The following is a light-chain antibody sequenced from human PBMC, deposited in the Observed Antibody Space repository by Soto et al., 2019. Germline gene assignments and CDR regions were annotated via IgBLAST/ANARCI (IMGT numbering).Light chain of an antibody. CDR3: QRSYSTPPT. CDR2: AAS. V-gene: IGKV1-39*01. CDR1: QSISNF. J-gene: IGKJ1*01. Sequence: DIQMTQSPSSLSASVGDRVTITCRAGQSISNFLNWYQQKPGSAPNLLIYAASRLQSGVPSRFSGSGSGTDFTLTISSLQPEDFATYYCQRSYSTPPTFGQGTKVEIK.